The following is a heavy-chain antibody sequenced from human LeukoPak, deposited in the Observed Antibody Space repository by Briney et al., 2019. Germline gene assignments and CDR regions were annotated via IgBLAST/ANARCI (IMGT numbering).Heavy chain of an antibody. J-gene: IGHJ4*02. V-gene: IGHV4-59*04. CDR3: ARLWFGDSLPGGFDY. CDR1: GGSISSYY. Sequence: SETLSLTCTVSGGSISSYYWSWIRQPPGKGLEWIGYIYYSGSTYYNPSLKSRVTISVDTSKNQFSLKLSSVTAADTAVYYCARLWFGDSLPGGFDYWGQGTLVTVSS. D-gene: IGHD3-10*01. CDR2: IYYSGST.